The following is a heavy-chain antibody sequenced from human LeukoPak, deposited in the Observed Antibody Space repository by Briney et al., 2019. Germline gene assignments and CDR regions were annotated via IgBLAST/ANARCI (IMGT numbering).Heavy chain of an antibody. D-gene: IGHD1-26*01. CDR3: AKDRRGGSYPFDS. CDR2: ISGSGGST. J-gene: IGHJ4*02. CDR1: GFTFNNYA. Sequence: GGSLRLSCAASGFTFNNYAMGWVRQAPGKGLDWVSTISGSGGSTSYADSVRGRFTISRDNFENMVYLQMNSLRAEDMAVYYCAKDRRGGSYPFDSWGQGTLVTVSS. V-gene: IGHV3-23*01.